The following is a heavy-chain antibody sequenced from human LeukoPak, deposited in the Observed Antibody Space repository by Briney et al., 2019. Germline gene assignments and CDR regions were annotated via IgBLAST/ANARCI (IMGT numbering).Heavy chain of an antibody. Sequence: ASVKVSCKASGYTFTSYYMHWVRQAPGQGLEWMRIINPSGGSTSYAQKFQGRVTMTRDTSTSTVYTELSSLRSEDTAVYYCARCTTINYYDSSGYLYAFDIWGQGTMVTVSS. CDR1: GYTFTSYY. CDR3: ARCTTINYYDSSGYLYAFDI. J-gene: IGHJ3*02. CDR2: INPSGGST. D-gene: IGHD3-22*01. V-gene: IGHV1-46*01.